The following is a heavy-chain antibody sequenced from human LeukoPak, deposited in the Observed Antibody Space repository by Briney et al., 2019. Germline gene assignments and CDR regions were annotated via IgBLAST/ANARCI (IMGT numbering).Heavy chain of an antibody. Sequence: PSETLFLTCTVSGGSISSSSYYWGWIRQPPGKGLEWIGSIYYSGSTYYNPSLKSRVTISVDTSKNQFSLKLSSVTAADTAVYYCARDGLLFDYWGQGTLVTVSS. CDR2: IYYSGST. V-gene: IGHV4-39*07. D-gene: IGHD3-10*01. CDR3: ARDGLLFDY. CDR1: GGSISSSSYY. J-gene: IGHJ4*02.